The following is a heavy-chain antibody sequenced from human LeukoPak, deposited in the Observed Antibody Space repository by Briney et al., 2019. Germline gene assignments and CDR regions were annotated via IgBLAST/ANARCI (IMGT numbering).Heavy chain of an antibody. CDR2: IYARYSEI. CDR1: GYTFNAYW. CDR3: ARHSRGSNDY. D-gene: IGHD5-12*01. Sequence: GEVLKISCNGSGYTFNAYWIGWVRQMPEKGLEWMGVIYARYSEIRYNPSFQGQVTISVDKSIRTAYLQWSSLKASNTPMYYCARHSRGSNDYWGQGTLATVSS. J-gene: IGHJ4*02. V-gene: IGHV5-51*01.